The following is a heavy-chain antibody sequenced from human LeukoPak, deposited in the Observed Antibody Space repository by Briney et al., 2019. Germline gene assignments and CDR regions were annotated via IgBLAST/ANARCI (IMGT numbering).Heavy chain of an antibody. CDR1: GFTFDDYA. D-gene: IGHD2-15*01. J-gene: IGHJ4*02. CDR3: AKDVCSGGSCYVY. CDR2: ISWNSGSI. V-gene: IGHV3-9*01. Sequence: GGSLRLPCAASGFTFDDYAMHWVRQAPGKGLEWVSGISWNSGSIGYADSVKGRFTISRDNAKNSLYLQMNSLRAEDTALYYCAKDVCSGGSCYVYWGQGTLVTVSS.